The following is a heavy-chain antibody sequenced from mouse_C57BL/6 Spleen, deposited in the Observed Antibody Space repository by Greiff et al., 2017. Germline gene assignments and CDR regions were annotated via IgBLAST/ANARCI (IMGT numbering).Heavy chain of an antibody. Sequence: VKVVESGPELVKPGASVKISCKASGYAFSSSWMNWVKQRPGKGLEWIGRIYPGDGDTNYNGKFTGKATLTADKSSSTAYMQLSSLTSEDSAVYFCARDDGLDYWGQGTTLTVSS. CDR2: IYPGDGDT. CDR3: ARDDGLDY. V-gene: IGHV1-82*01. CDR1: GYAFSSSW. D-gene: IGHD2-3*01. J-gene: IGHJ2*01.